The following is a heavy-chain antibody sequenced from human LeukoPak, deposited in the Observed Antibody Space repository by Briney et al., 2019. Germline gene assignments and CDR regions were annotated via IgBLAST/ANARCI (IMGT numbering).Heavy chain of an antibody. Sequence: PGGSLRLSCAASGFNFRDYYMSWIRQAPGKGLEWVSYSSGSGSTTYYADSVKGRFTISRDNAKNSLSLQMNSLRAEDTAVYFCARYYYDSSGYYYFDYWGQGTLVTVSS. CDR2: SSGSGSTT. CDR3: ARYYYDSSGYYYFDY. V-gene: IGHV3-11*01. J-gene: IGHJ4*02. D-gene: IGHD3-22*01. CDR1: GFNFRDYY.